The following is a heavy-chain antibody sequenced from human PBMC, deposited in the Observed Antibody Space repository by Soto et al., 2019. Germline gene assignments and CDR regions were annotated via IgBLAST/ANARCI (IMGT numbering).Heavy chain of an antibody. Sequence: QVQLVQSGAEVKRPGSSVKVSCKASGGPFSNYAITWVRQAPGQGLEWMGEINPLSGAPNYAQKFQGRVTTAADASTSTAYKEMSSLRSEDTAIYYCAKIDTSMVTWRSSWYWFDPWGQGTLVTVSS. D-gene: IGHD5-18*01. CDR3: AKIDTSMVTWRSSWYWFDP. CDR2: INPLSGAP. CDR1: GGPFSNYA. J-gene: IGHJ5*02. V-gene: IGHV1-69*01.